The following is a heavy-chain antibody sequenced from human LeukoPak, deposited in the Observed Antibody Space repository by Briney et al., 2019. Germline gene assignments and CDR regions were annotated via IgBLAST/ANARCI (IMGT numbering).Heavy chain of an antibody. CDR3: AKLATSDTGETY. D-gene: IGHD3-16*01. V-gene: IGHV1-46*01. Sequence: ASVKVSCKAAGYTFTIKHIHWVRQAPGQGLEWMGVINPSGDSTTYAQNFQGRVTMTRDTSTSTVYMELRSLRSEDTAIYYCAKLATSDTGETYWGQGTLVTVSS. J-gene: IGHJ4*02. CDR1: GYTFTIKH. CDR2: INPSGDST.